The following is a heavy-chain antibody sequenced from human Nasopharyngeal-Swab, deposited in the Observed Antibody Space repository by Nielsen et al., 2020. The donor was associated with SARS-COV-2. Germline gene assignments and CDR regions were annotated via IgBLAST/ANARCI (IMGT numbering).Heavy chain of an antibody. D-gene: IGHD3-22*01. CDR2: ISGSGGST. J-gene: IGHJ4*02. CDR3: AKRDDYYESSGLGD. V-gene: IGHV3-23*01. CDR1: GFTVSNNY. Sequence: GESLKISCAASGFTVSNNYMSWFRQAPAKGLEWVSIISGSGGSTYYADSVKGRFTISRDNSKNTLYLQMNSLRAEDTAVYYCAKRDDYYESSGLGDWGQGTLVTVSS.